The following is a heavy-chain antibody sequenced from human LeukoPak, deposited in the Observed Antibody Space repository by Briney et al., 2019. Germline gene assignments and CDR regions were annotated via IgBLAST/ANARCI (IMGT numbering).Heavy chain of an antibody. J-gene: IGHJ5*02. Sequence: ASVKVSCKASGYTFTSYYMHWVRQAPGQGLEWMGIINPSGGSTSYAQKFQGRVTMTRDMPTSTVYMELSSLRSEDTAVYYCARGGVGATTYVWFDPWGQGTLVTVSS. CDR2: INPSGGST. V-gene: IGHV1-46*01. D-gene: IGHD1-26*01. CDR1: GYTFTSYY. CDR3: ARGGVGATTYVWFDP.